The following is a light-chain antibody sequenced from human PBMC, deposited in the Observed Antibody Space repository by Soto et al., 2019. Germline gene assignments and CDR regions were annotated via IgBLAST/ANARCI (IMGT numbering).Light chain of an antibody. CDR1: SSDVGPYNY. J-gene: IGLJ1*01. V-gene: IGLV2-14*01. Sequence: QSALTQPASVSGSPGQSITISCTGTSSDVGPYNYVSWYQQHPGKAPKLMIYEASNRPSGVSNRFSGSKSGNTASLTISGLQAEDEADYYCSSYTSSSSYVFGTGTKATVL. CDR3: SSYTSSSSYV. CDR2: EAS.